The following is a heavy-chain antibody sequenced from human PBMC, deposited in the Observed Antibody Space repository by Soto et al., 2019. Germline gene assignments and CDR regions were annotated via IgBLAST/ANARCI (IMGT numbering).Heavy chain of an antibody. D-gene: IGHD3-16*01. CDR1: GGSISSGGYY. V-gene: IGHV4-31*03. J-gene: IGHJ6*02. CDR3: ARDKGAGLVYYGMAV. Sequence: QVQLQESGPGLVKPSQTLSLTCTVSGGSISSGGYYWSWIRQHPGKGLEWIGYIYYSGSTYYNPSLKGRVTISVDTSKNQFSLKLSSVTAADTAVYYCARDKGAGLVYYGMAVWGQGTTVTVSS. CDR2: IYYSGST.